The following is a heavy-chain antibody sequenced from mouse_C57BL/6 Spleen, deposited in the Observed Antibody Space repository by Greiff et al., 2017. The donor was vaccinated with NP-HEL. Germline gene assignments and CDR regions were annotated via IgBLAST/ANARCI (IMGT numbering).Heavy chain of an antibody. CDR2: IDPSDSYT. Sequence: QVQLQQPGAELVMPGASVKLSCKASGYTFTGYWMHWVKQRPGQGLEWIGEIDPSDSYTNYNQKFKGKSTLTVDKSSSIAYMQLSSLTSEDSAVYYCARVDLYYFDYWGQGTTLTVSS. CDR3: ARVDLYYFDY. V-gene: IGHV1-69*01. CDR1: GYTFTGYW. J-gene: IGHJ2*01.